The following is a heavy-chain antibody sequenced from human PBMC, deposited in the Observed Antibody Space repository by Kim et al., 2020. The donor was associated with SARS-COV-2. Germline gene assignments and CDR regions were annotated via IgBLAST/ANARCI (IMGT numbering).Heavy chain of an antibody. CDR1: GYTFTSYG. CDR3: ASCGIVVGYHWFDP. Sequence: ASVKVSCKASGYTFTSYGISWVRQAPGQGLEWMGWISAYNGNTNYAQKLQGRVTMTTDTSTSTAYMELRSLRSDDTAVYYCASCGIVVGYHWFDPWGQGTLVTVSS. V-gene: IGHV1-18*01. CDR2: ISAYNGNT. D-gene: IGHD2-15*01. J-gene: IGHJ5*02.